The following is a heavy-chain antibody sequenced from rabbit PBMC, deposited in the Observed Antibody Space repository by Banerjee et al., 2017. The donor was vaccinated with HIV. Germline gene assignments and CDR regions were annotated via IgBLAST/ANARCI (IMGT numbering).Heavy chain of an antibody. CDR1: GFSFSSTYY. J-gene: IGHJ4*01. Sequence: QEQLVESGGGLVQPEGSLTLTCTASGFSFSSTYYMCWVRQAPGKGLELIACIYGGSGSKSYYASWAKGRFTISKTSSTTVTLQMTSLTAADTATYFCARDLAGVIGWNFGLWGPGTLVTVS. CDR2: IYGGSGSKS. D-gene: IGHD4-1*01. CDR3: ARDLAGVIGWNFGL. V-gene: IGHV1S45*01.